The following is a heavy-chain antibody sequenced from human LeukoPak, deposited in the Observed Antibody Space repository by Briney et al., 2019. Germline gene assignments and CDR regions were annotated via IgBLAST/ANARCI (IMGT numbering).Heavy chain of an antibody. CDR1: GFTFSSYG. D-gene: IGHD6-13*01. CDR2: ISYDGSNK. J-gene: IGHJ4*02. Sequence: GGSLRLSCAASGFTFSSYGMHWVRQAPGKGLEWVAVISYDGSNKYYADSVKGRFTISRDNSKNTLYLQMNSLRAEDTAVYYCASGVAAAGTESYWGQGTLVTVSS. V-gene: IGHV3-30*03. CDR3: ASGVAAAGTESY.